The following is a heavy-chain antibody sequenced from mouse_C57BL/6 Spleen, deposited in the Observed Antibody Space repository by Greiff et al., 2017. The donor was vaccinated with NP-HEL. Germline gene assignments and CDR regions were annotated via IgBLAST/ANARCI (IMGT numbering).Heavy chain of an antibody. D-gene: IGHD2-4*01. Sequence: QVHVKQSGPELVKPGASVKISCKASGYAFSSSWMNWVKQRPGKGLEWIGRIYPGDGDTNYNGKFKGKATLTADKSSSTAYMQLSSLTSEDSAVYFCARDYDYDRGYFDVWGTGTTVTVSS. CDR1: GYAFSSSW. CDR2: IYPGDGDT. J-gene: IGHJ1*03. CDR3: ARDYDYDRGYFDV. V-gene: IGHV1-82*01.